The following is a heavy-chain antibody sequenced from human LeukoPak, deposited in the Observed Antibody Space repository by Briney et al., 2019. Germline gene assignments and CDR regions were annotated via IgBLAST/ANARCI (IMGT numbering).Heavy chain of an antibody. J-gene: IGHJ4*02. D-gene: IGHD6-19*01. V-gene: IGHV4-59*01. CDR1: GGSISSYY. CDR3: ARASSGWYGLFDY. CDR2: IDYSGST. Sequence: PSETLSLTCSVSGGSISSYYWSWIRQPLGKGLEWIGYIDYSGSTNYNPSLKSRVTISVDTSKNQLSLKLSSVIAADTAVYYCARASSGWYGLFDYWGQGSLVTVSS.